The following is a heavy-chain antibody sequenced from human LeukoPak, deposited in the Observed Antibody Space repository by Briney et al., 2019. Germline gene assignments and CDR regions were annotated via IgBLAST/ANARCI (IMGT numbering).Heavy chain of an antibody. CDR2: INSDGSST. D-gene: IGHD3-16*02. Sequence: PGGSVRLSCGASGFTFSSYWMHWVRQAPGKGLVWVSRINSDGSSTSYADSVKGRFTISRDNAKNTLYLQMNSPRAEDTAVYYCARDDYDYVWGSYPEQYETDYWGQGTLVTVSS. CDR1: GFTFSSYW. J-gene: IGHJ4*02. CDR3: ARDDYDYVWGSYPEQYETDY. V-gene: IGHV3-74*01.